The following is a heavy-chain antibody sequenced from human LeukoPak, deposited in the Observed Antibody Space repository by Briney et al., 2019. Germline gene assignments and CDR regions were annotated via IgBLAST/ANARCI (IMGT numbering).Heavy chain of an antibody. J-gene: IGHJ4*02. CDR3: AKVPNRLVVPYYFDY. V-gene: IGHV3-23*01. D-gene: IGHD2-2*01. CDR1: GFTFSSYG. CDR2: ISGSGGST. Sequence: GGSLRLSCAASGFTFSSYGMSWVRQAPGKGLEWVSAISGSGGSTYYADSVKGRFTISRDNSKNTLYLQMNSLRAEDTAVYYCAKVPNRLVVPYYFDYWGQGTLVTVSS.